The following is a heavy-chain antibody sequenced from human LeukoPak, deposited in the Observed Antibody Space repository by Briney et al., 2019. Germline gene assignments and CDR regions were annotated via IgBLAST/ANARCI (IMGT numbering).Heavy chain of an antibody. Sequence: GGSLRLSCAASGFTFSSYWMSWVRQAPGKGLEWVANIKQDGSEKYYVDSVKGRFTISRDNAKNSLYLQMNSLRAEDTAVYYCARYFDWLLSPYFDYWGQGTLVTVSS. CDR3: ARYFDWLLSPYFDY. V-gene: IGHV3-7*01. D-gene: IGHD3-9*01. J-gene: IGHJ4*02. CDR1: GFTFSSYW. CDR2: IKQDGSEK.